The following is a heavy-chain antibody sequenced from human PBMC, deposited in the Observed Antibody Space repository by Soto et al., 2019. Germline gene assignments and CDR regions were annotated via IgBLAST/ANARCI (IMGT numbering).Heavy chain of an antibody. Sequence: QVQLVQSGAELKKPGSSVKVSCEASGGSFISYRFTWVRQAPGQGLVWMGRIIPIQNKANYALQFQDRVTITADRATRTAYKELISLRPEETAVYYCAKSVLVVDPAYMDVWGKGTTVTVSS. V-gene: IGHV1-69*02. CDR2: IIPIQNKA. CDR1: GGSFISYR. CDR3: AKSVLVVDPAYMDV. D-gene: IGHD2-15*01. J-gene: IGHJ6*03.